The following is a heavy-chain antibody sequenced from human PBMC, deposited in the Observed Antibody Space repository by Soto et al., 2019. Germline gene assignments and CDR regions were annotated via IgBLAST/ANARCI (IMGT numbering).Heavy chain of an antibody. D-gene: IGHD2-15*01. CDR2: IYPGDSDT. CDR3: ARLAVVVVAAATTRGFDY. V-gene: IGHV5-51*01. CDR1: GYSFTSYW. J-gene: IGHJ4*02. Sequence: GESLKISCKGSGYSFTSYWIGWVRQMPGKGLEWMGIIYPGDSDTRYSPSFQGQVTISADKSISTAYLQWSSLKASDTAMYYCARLAVVVVAAATTRGFDYWGQGTLVTVSS.